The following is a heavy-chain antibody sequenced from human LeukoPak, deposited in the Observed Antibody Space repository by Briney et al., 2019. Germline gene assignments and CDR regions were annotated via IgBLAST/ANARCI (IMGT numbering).Heavy chain of an antibody. V-gene: IGHV4-30-2*01. CDR2: IYHSGST. CDR1: GGSISSGGYY. Sequence: PSETLSLTCTVSGGSISSGGYYWSWIRQPPGKGLEWIGYIYHSGSTYYNPSLKSRVTISVDRSKNQFSLKLSSVTAADTAVYYCASMDLISSSRGPCIDYWGQGTLVTVSS. J-gene: IGHJ4*02. CDR3: ASMDLISSSRGPCIDY. D-gene: IGHD6-6*01.